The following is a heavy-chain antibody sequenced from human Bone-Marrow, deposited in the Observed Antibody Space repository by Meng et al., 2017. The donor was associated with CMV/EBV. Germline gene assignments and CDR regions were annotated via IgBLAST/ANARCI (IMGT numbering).Heavy chain of an antibody. Sequence: SLSNYDSDWVRQATGQALEWLGWMNPNSGNTGYAQKFQESVTMTRNTSISTAYMELSRLRSEDTDVYYCAYGSYDFWSGMGGWFDPWGQGTLVTVSS. V-gene: IGHV1-8*01. J-gene: IGHJ5*02. CDR1: SLSNYD. CDR2: MNPNSGNT. CDR3: AYGSYDFWSGMGGWFDP. D-gene: IGHD3-3*01.